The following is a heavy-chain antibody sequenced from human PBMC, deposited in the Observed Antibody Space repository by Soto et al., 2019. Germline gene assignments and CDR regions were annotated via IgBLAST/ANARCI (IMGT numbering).Heavy chain of an antibody. Sequence: ESGGGLAQPGGSLRLSCAASGFTLGGYAMDWVRQAPGKGLEYVSGISSNGVGTYYANSVQGRFTISRDNSKNTVYLQMGSLRPEDMAVYYCARRARPDFYYMDVWGKGTTVTVSS. J-gene: IGHJ6*03. CDR2: ISSNGVGT. CDR3: ARRARPDFYYMDV. CDR1: GFTLGGYA. V-gene: IGHV3-64*01. D-gene: IGHD6-6*01.